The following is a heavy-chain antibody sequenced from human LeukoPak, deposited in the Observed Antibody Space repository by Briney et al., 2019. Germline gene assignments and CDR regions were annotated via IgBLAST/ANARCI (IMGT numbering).Heavy chain of an antibody. Sequence: ASVKVSCKASGYTFTSYDINWVRQATGQGLEWMGWMNPNSGNTGYAQKFQGRVTITRNTSISTAYMELSSLRSEDTAVYYCARGYYGSGSYPADNWFDPWGQGTLVTVSS. CDR1: GYTFTSYD. CDR3: ARGYYGSGSYPADNWFDP. CDR2: MNPNSGNT. D-gene: IGHD3-10*01. V-gene: IGHV1-8*03. J-gene: IGHJ5*02.